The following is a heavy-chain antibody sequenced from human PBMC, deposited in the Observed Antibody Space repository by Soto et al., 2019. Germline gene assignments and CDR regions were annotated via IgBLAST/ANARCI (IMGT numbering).Heavy chain of an antibody. Sequence: ASVKVSCKASGYTSADFGISWVRQAPGQGLEWMGWVSGNNGASNPAPKVQGRITMTLDTSTGVSYMALRSLRSDDTAIYYCVRHQKYFRVNGNWFDSWGQGTLVPFSS. CDR1: GYTSADFG. D-gene: IGHD2-2*01. CDR3: VRHQKYFRVNGNWFDS. J-gene: IGHJ5*01. V-gene: IGHV1-18*04. CDR2: VSGNNGAS.